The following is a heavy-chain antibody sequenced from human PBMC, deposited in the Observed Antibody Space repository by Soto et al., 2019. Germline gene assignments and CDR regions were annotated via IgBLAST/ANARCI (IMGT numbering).Heavy chain of an antibody. CDR3: ARWIQLWRAFDY. Sequence: QVQLQESGPGLVKPSQTLSLTCTVSGGSISSGGSYWSWIRQHPGKGLEWIGYIYYSGSTYYTPSLKSRVTISVDTSKNQFSRKLSSVTAADTAVYYCARWIQLWRAFDYWGQGTLVTVSS. D-gene: IGHD5-18*01. J-gene: IGHJ4*02. CDR1: GGSISSGGSY. V-gene: IGHV4-31*03. CDR2: IYYSGST.